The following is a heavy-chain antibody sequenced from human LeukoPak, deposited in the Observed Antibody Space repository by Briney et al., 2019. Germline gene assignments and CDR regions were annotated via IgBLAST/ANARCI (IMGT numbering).Heavy chain of an antibody. J-gene: IGHJ4*02. CDR3: ARATIFGVVIIDY. D-gene: IGHD3-3*01. CDR1: GFNLNSYM. CDR2: ISSSSYI. Sequence: GGSLRLSCAASGFNLNSYMLNWVRQAPGKGLEWVSSISSSSYIYYADSVKGRFTISRDNAKNSLYLQMNSLRAEDTAVYYCARATIFGVVIIDYWGQGTLVTVSS. V-gene: IGHV3-21*01.